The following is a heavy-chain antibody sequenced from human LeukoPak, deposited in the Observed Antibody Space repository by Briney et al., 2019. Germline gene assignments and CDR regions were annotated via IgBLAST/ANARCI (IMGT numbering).Heavy chain of an antibody. V-gene: IGHV3-21*01. J-gene: IGHJ4*02. CDR1: GFTSSSYS. Sequence: GGSLRLSCAASGFTSSSYSMNWVRQAPGKGLEWVSSISSSSSYIYYADSVKGRFTISRDNAKNSLYLQMNSLRAEDTAVYYCARYIAAAGTFYFDYWGQGTLVTVSS. CDR2: ISSSSSYI. D-gene: IGHD6-13*01. CDR3: ARYIAAAGTFYFDY.